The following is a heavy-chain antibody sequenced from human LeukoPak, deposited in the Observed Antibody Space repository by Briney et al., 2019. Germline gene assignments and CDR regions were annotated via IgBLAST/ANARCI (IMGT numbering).Heavy chain of an antibody. Sequence: GGSLRLSCAVSGFTFSSYAMHWVRQAPGKGLEWVAVISYDGSNKYYADSVKGRFTISRDNSKNTLYLQMNSLRAEDTAVYYCARSILNFDYWGQGTLVTVSS. CDR2: ISYDGSNK. V-gene: IGHV3-30-3*01. J-gene: IGHJ4*02. D-gene: IGHD2-8*01. CDR1: GFTFSSYA. CDR3: ARSILNFDY.